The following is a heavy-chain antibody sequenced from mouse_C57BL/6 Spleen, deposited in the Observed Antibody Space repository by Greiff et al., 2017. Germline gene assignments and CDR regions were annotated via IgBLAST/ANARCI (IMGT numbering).Heavy chain of an antibody. Sequence: VKLMESGAELVRPGTSVKVSCKASGYAFTNYLIEWVKQRPGQGLEWIGVINPGSGGTNYNEKFKGKATLTADKSSSTAYMQLSSLTSEDSAVYVCARGGYYGSSRYFDVWGTGTTVTVSS. CDR1: GYAFTNYL. V-gene: IGHV1-54*01. CDR3: ARGGYYGSSRYFDV. J-gene: IGHJ1*03. D-gene: IGHD1-1*01. CDR2: INPGSGGT.